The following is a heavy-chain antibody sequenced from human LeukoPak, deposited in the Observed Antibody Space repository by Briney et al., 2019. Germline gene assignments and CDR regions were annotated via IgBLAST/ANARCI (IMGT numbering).Heavy chain of an antibody. Sequence: GESLKISCKGSGYSFTSYWIGWVRQMPGKGLEWMGIIYPGDSDTRYSPSFQGQVTTSADKSISTAYLQWSSLKASDTAMYYCARLVTMVRGLRKFDPWGQGTLVTVSS. CDR2: IYPGDSDT. V-gene: IGHV5-51*01. CDR1: GYSFTSYW. D-gene: IGHD3-10*01. J-gene: IGHJ5*02. CDR3: ARLVTMVRGLRKFDP.